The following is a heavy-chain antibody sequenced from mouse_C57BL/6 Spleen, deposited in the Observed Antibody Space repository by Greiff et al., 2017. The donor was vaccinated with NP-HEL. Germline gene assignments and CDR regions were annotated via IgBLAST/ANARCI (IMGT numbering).Heavy chain of an antibody. CDR1: GYTFTSYW. D-gene: IGHD1-1*02. J-gene: IGHJ3*01. Sequence: QVQLQQPGAELVRPGSSVKLSCKASGYTFTSYWMHWVKQRPIQGLEWIGNIDPSDSETHYNQKFKDKATLTVDKSSSTAYMQLSSLTSEDSAVYYCAREGGGSPFAYWGQGTLVTVSA. V-gene: IGHV1-52*01. CDR3: AREGGGSPFAY. CDR2: IDPSDSET.